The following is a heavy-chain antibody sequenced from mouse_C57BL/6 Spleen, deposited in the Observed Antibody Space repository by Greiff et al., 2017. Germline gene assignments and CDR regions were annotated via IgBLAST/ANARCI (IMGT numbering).Heavy chain of an antibody. J-gene: IGHJ4*01. D-gene: IGHD1-1*01. V-gene: IGHV1-55*01. CDR2: IYPGSGST. CDR3: AREIYYGSSYYAMDY. CDR1: GYTFPSYW. Sequence: QVQLQQPGAELVKPGASVKMSCKASGYTFPSYWITWVKQRPGQGLEWIGDIYPGSGSTNYNEKFKSKATLTVDTSSSTAYMQLSSLTSEDSAVYYCAREIYYGSSYYAMDYWGQGTSVTVSS.